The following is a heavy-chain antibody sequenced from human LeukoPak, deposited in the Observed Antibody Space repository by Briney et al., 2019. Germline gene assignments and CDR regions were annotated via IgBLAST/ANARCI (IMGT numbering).Heavy chain of an antibody. CDR2: INHSGST. CDR1: GGSFSGYY. V-gene: IGHV4-34*01. Sequence: SETLSLTCAVYGGSFSGYYWSWIRQPPGKGLEWIGEINHSGSTYYNPSLKSRVTISVDTSKNQFSLKLSSVTAADTAVYYCARDDVGATYWFDPWGQGTLVTVSS. D-gene: IGHD1-26*01. CDR3: ARDDVGATYWFDP. J-gene: IGHJ5*02.